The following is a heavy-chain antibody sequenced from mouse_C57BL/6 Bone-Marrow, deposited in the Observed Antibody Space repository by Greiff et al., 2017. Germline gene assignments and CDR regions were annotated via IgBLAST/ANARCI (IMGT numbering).Heavy chain of an antibody. J-gene: IGHJ2*01. D-gene: IGHD2-4*01. Sequence: VQLQQSGPELVKPGASVKISCKASGYSFTGYYMNWVKQSPEQGLEWIGEINPSTGGTTYNQKFKAKATLTVDKSSSTAYLQLKSLTSEDSAVYCSATRYDCPFDYWGQGTTLTVSS. CDR1: GYSFTGYY. CDR2: INPSTGGT. CDR3: ATRYDCPFDY. V-gene: IGHV1-42*01.